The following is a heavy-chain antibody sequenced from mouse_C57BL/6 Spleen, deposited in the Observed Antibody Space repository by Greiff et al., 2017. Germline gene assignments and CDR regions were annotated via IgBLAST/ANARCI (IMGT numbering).Heavy chain of an antibody. CDR2: ISSGGDYT. CDR3: TRDENYYGSPAGFAY. CDR1: GFTFSSYA. J-gene: IGHJ3*01. V-gene: IGHV5-9-1*02. Sequence: DVMLVESGEGLVKPGGSLKLSCAASGFTFSSYAMSWVRQTPEKRLEWVAYISSGGDYTYYADTVKGRFTISRDNARNTLYLQMSSLKSEDTAMYYCTRDENYYGSPAGFAYWGQGTLVTVSA. D-gene: IGHD1-1*01.